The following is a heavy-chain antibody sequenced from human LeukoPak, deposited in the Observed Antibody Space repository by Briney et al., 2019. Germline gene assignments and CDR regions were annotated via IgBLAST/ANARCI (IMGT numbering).Heavy chain of an antibody. Sequence: AASVKVSCKASGYRFTGYYIHWVRQAPGQGLQWMEWINPSSGDANYAQTFQGRVTMTSDTSISTAYMELSSLSSADTAVYYCARDPGTPFDSWGQGTQVTVSS. CDR1: GYRFTGYY. V-gene: IGHV1-2*02. CDR3: ARDPGTPFDS. D-gene: IGHD2-15*01. J-gene: IGHJ4*02. CDR2: INPSSGDA.